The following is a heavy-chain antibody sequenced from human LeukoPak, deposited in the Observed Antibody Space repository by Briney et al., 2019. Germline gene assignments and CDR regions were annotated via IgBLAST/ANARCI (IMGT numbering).Heavy chain of an antibody. J-gene: IGHJ4*02. CDR1: GFTFKNYW. D-gene: IGHD3-22*01. CDR3: AREGSYYDSSGYLMY. CDR2: ISSSGSTI. V-gene: IGHV3-48*04. Sequence: GGSLRLSCAASGFTFKNYWMSWVRQAPGEGLEWVSYISSSGSTIYYADSVKGRFTISRDNAKSSLYLQMNSLRAEDTAVYYCAREGSYYDSSGYLMYWGQGTLVTVSS.